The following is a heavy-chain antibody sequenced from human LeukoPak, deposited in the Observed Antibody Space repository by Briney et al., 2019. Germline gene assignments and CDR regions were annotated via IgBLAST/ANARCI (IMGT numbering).Heavy chain of an antibody. D-gene: IGHD4-17*01. CDR1: GFTFSDLA. V-gene: IGHV3-30*04. Sequence: GGSLRLSCAASGFTFSDLAMHWVRQAPGRGLEWVAVISYDGSKKYYADSVKGRFSISKDNSKNALYLQMNTLRAEDTAIYYCATDDDFGDYRLDHWGQGTPVTVSS. CDR2: ISYDGSKK. CDR3: ATDDDFGDYRLDH. J-gene: IGHJ5*02.